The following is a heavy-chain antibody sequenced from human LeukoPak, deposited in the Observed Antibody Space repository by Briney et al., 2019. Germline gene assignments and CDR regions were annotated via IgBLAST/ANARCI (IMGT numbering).Heavy chain of an antibody. J-gene: IGHJ4*02. CDR3: ARGGVAASHYYFDY. CDR1: GGSISSGSYY. Sequence: ASETLSLTCTVSGGSISSGSYYWSWIRQPAGKGLEWIGRIYTSGSTNYNPSLKSRVTISVDTSKNQFSLKLSSMTAADTAVYYCARGGVAASHYYFDYWGQGTLVTVSS. V-gene: IGHV4-61*02. CDR2: IYTSGST. D-gene: IGHD2-15*01.